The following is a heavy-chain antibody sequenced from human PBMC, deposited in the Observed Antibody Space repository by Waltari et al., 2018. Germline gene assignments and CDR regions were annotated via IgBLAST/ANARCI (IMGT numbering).Heavy chain of an antibody. D-gene: IGHD6-6*01. V-gene: IGHV3-23*01. J-gene: IGHJ4*02. CDR3: AKDRIAGGQLGSRFDY. CDR2: VSGNGGGT. CDR1: GFTCSAYS. Sequence: EMLLSESGGRLVQPGGSLTLPCVAPGFTCSAYSMSWVRQAPGKGLGWVSGVSGNGGGTDYADSVKGRFTLSRDNSKNILYLQMNSLRAEDTAIYYCAKDRIAGGQLGSRFDYWGQGTLVTVSS.